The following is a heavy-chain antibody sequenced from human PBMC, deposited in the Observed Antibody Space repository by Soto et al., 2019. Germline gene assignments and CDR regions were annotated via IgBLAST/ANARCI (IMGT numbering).Heavy chain of an antibody. V-gene: IGHV4-30-2*01. CDR1: GGSISSGGSS. CDR3: ARVKGSGYHNWFDP. Sequence: SETLSLTCAVSGGSISSGGSSWSWIRQPPGKGLEWIGYIYHSGSTYYNPSLKSRVTISVDRSKNQFSLKLSSVTAADTAVYYCARVKGSGYHNWFDPWGQGTLVTVSS. CDR2: IYHSGST. J-gene: IGHJ5*02. D-gene: IGHD3-22*01.